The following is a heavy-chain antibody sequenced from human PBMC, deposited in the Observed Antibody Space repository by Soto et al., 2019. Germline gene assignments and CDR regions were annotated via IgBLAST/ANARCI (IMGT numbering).Heavy chain of an antibody. J-gene: IGHJ6*02. V-gene: IGHV4-61*01. Sequence: SETLSLTCSVSGGSVSSESHYWSWIRQTPGKGLEWIGYIYYTGSTNYNPSLKGRVTMSVDTSRDQVSLRLRSVTRADTAMYYCARDQYDFRSGSYYYAMEVWGQGTKVTVSS. CDR2: IYYTGST. D-gene: IGHD3-3*01. CDR1: GGSVSSESHY. CDR3: ARDQYDFRSGSYYYAMEV.